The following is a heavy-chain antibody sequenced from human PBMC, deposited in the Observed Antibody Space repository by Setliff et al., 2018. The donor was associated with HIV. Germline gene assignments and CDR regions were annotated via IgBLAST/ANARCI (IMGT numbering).Heavy chain of an antibody. J-gene: IGHJ4*02. CDR2: ILSTGERT. D-gene: IGHD3-22*01. CDR3: AKELAASGLGYFDS. V-gene: IGHV3-23*01. CDR1: GFTFSNYA. Sequence: GSLRLSCAASGFTFSNYAMSWVRQAPGEGLEWVSAILSTGERTFYADSVKGRFTISRDNSKNTVYLQMNSLRAKDTAEYYCAKELAASGLGYFDSWGRGILVTVSS.